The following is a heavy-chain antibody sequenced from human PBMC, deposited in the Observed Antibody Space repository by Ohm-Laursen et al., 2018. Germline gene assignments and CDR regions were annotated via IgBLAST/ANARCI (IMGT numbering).Heavy chain of an antibody. CDR2: ISPTGGTT. CDR3: AKDLPTSTLRRPREPFDY. J-gene: IGHJ4*02. V-gene: IGHV3-23*01. Sequence: SLRLSCTASGFTFSSYAMSWVRQAPGKGLEWVSTISPTGGTTYSADSVKGRFTISRDNSKNTLYLQMNSLRAEDTAVYYCAKDLPTSTLRRPREPFDYWGQGTLVTVSS. CDR1: GFTFSSYA. D-gene: IGHD1-14*01.